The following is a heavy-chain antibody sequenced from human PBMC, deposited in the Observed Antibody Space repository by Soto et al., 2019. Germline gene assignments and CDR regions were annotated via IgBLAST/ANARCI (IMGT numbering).Heavy chain of an antibody. V-gene: IGHV4-31*11. D-gene: IGHD3-10*01. CDR2: IYYSGST. CDR1: GGSIRSGGYS. Sequence: SETLSLTCAVSGGSIRSGGYSWSWIRQQPGKGLEWIGYIYYSGSTYYNPSLKSRVTISVDTSKNQFSLKLSSVTAADTAVYYCARLRAYFDYWGQGTLVTVSS. CDR3: ARLRAYFDY. J-gene: IGHJ4*02.